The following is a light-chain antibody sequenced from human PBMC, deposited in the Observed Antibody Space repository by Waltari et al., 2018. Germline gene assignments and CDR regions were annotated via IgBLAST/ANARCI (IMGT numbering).Light chain of an antibody. Sequence: QSALTQPASVSGSPGQSIIISCPGTNRDVGGYNYVSWYQQRPGEVPKLLIYDVAKRPSVVSDRFSGAKSGNTASLTISGLLPEDEADYYCCSYAGTNSLVFGGGTRLTVL. CDR2: DVA. J-gene: IGLJ2*01. CDR1: NRDVGGYNY. CDR3: CSYAGTNSLV. V-gene: IGLV2-23*02.